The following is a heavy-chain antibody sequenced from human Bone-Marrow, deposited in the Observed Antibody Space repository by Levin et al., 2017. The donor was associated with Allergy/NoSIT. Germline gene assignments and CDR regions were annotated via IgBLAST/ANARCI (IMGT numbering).Heavy chain of an antibody. V-gene: IGHV4-39*07. CDR2: IYYSGNT. CDR1: GDSVSSGSYY. CDR3: ARDLSRDNWGGLDV. Sequence: SETLSLTCIVSGDSVSSGSYYWAWIRQPPGKGLEWIGNIYYSGNTDYSPSLKNRVTISVDTSKNQFSLRLSSVTAADTAVYYCARDLSRDNWGGLDVWGRGTTVIVSS. J-gene: IGHJ6*02. D-gene: IGHD3-16*01.